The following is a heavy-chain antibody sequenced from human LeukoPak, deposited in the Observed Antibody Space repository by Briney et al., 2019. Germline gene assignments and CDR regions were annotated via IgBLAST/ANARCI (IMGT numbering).Heavy chain of an antibody. V-gene: IGHV4-34*01. CDR3: ARGAWATRLGS. Sequence: SETLSLTCAVYGESLNSYYWSWFRQPPGGGREWIREIYESGTTEYNPSLKSQVTISMVPSKQQFSLSLSSVTAADTAVYYCARGAWATRLGSWGLGTPVIVSS. D-gene: IGHD1-26*01. J-gene: IGHJ4*02. CDR2: IYESGTT. CDR1: GESLNSYY.